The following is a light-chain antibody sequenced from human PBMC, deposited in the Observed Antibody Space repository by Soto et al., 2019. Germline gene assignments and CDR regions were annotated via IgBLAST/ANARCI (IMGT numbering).Light chain of an antibody. Sequence: EIVLTQSPGTLSLSPGERATLSCRASQTVRGSYLAWFQQKTGQAPRLLIYAASTRAAGVPDRFSGSGSGTDFSLTINRLEPEDFAVYYCQHYGPSPWTFGQGTKVEIK. CDR2: AAS. CDR1: QTVRGSY. J-gene: IGKJ1*01. CDR3: QHYGPSPWT. V-gene: IGKV3-20*01.